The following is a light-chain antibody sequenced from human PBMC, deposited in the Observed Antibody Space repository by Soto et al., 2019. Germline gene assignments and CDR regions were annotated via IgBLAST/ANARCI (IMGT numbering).Light chain of an antibody. V-gene: IGKV2-24*01. CDR1: QSLVHSDGNTY. CDR3: MQATQFPYT. J-gene: IGKJ2*01. Sequence: DIVMTQTPLSSPVTLGQPASISCRSTQSLVHSDGNTYLNWLQQRPGQPPRLLIYKISNRFSRVQDRFSGSRAGTDFTLKISRVQAEDVGVYYCMQATQFPYTFGQGSKLEIK. CDR2: KIS.